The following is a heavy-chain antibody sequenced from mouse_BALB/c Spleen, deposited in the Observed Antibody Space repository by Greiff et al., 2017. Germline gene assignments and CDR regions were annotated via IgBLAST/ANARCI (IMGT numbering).Heavy chain of an antibody. D-gene: IGHD6-1*01. V-gene: IGHV2-4-1*01. CDR1: GFSLTSYG. CDR3: APLGGIGGAMDY. J-gene: IGHJ4*01. CDR2: IWSGGST. Sequence: VKLMESGPGLVQPSQSLSITCTVSGFSLTSYGVHWVRQSPGKGLEWLGVIWSGGSTDYNAAFISRLSISKDNSKSQVFFKMNSLQADDTAIYYCAPLGGIGGAMDYWGQGTSVTVSS.